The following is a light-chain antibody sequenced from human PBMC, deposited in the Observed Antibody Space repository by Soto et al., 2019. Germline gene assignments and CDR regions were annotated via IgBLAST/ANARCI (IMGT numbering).Light chain of an antibody. CDR3: LQDYNYPLT. CDR1: QGIRNE. V-gene: IGKV1-6*01. J-gene: IGKJ4*01. CDR2: AAS. Sequence: AIQMTQSPSSLSASVGDKVTITCRASQGIRNELGWYQQRPGKPPKLLIYAASSLYSGVPSRFSGSGSGTDFTLTISSLQPEDFATYYCLQDYNYPLTFGGGTKVEIK.